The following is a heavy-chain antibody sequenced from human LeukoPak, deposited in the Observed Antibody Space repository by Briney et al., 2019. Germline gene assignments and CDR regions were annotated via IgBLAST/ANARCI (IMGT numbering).Heavy chain of an antibody. Sequence: SMKVSCKASGGTFRSYAISWVRQAPGQGLEWMGRIIPIFGTRNYAQKFQGRVTIITDESTSTAYMELSSLRSEDTAVYYCARDTRRQSSSGYYLMDAFDIWGQGTMVTVSS. CDR3: ARDTRRQSSSGYYLMDAFDI. J-gene: IGHJ3*02. V-gene: IGHV1-69*05. CDR2: IIPIFGTR. CDR1: GGTFRSYA. D-gene: IGHD3-22*01.